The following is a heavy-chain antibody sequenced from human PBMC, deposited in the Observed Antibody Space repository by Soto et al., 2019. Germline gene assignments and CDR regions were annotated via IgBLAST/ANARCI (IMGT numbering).Heavy chain of an antibody. J-gene: IGHJ5*02. CDR2: ISGSGGST. Sequence: GGSLRLSCAASGFTFSSYAMSWVRQAPGKGLEWVSAISGSGGSTYYADSVKGRFTISRDNSKNTLYLQMNSLRAEDTAVYYCAKDGSSLWFGELLFDPWGQGTLVTVSS. D-gene: IGHD3-10*01. V-gene: IGHV3-23*01. CDR1: GFTFSSYA. CDR3: AKDGSSLWFGELLFDP.